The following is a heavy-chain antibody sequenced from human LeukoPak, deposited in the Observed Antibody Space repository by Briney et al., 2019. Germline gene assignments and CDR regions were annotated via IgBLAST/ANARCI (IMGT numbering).Heavy chain of an antibody. CDR3: AREAVAGTYFDDY. CDR1: GYTFTGYY. Sequence: GASVKVSCKASGYTFTGYYMHWVRQAPGQGLEWMGWINPNSGGTNYAQKFQGRVTMTRDMSTSIVYMELSSLRSEDTAVYYCAREAVAGTYFDDYWGQGTLVTVSS. D-gene: IGHD6-19*01. V-gene: IGHV1-2*02. J-gene: IGHJ4*02. CDR2: INPNSGGT.